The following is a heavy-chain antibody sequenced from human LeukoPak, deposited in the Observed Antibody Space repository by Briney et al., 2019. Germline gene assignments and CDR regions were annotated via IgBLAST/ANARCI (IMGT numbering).Heavy chain of an antibody. D-gene: IGHD4-17*01. CDR1: GYTFTTYD. CDR3: ATTAYGDYVQRFDY. CDR2: VNPSSGVT. Sequence: ASVKVSCKAFGYTFTTYDINWVRQATGQGLEWMGWVNPSSGVTRYAQKFQGRVTMTRNTSISTAYMELSSLRSEDTAVYYCATTAYGDYVQRFDYWGQGTLVTVSS. J-gene: IGHJ4*02. V-gene: IGHV1-8*01.